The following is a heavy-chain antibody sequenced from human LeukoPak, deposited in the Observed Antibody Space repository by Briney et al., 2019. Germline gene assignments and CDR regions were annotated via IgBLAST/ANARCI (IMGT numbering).Heavy chain of an antibody. V-gene: IGHV4-34*01. CDR3: ARGGVAAAGRYYFDY. CDR2: INHSGST. CDR1: GGSFSGYY. D-gene: IGHD6-13*01. J-gene: IGHJ4*02. Sequence: SETLSLTCAVYGGSFSGYYWSWIRQPPGKGLEWIGEINHSGSTNYNPSLKSRVTISVDTSKNQFSLKLSSMTAADTAVYYCARGGVAAAGRYYFDYWGQGTLVTVSS.